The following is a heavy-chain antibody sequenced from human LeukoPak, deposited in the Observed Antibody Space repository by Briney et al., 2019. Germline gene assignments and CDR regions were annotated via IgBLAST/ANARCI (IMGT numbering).Heavy chain of an antibody. V-gene: IGHV4-39*01. J-gene: IGHJ4*02. CDR3: ANGYSGYN. D-gene: IGHD5-12*01. CDR1: GFTFSSYA. CDR2: IYYSGST. Sequence: GSLRLSCAASGFTFSSYAMSWVRQPPGKGLEWIGSIYYSGSTYYNPSLKSRVTISVDTSKNQFSLKLSSVTAADTAVYYCANGYSGYNWGQGTLVTVSS.